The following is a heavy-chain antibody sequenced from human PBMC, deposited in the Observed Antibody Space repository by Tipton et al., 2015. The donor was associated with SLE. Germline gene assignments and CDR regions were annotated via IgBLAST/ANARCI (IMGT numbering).Heavy chain of an antibody. CDR1: GGSISSSSYY. D-gene: IGHD4-23*01. Sequence: TLSLTCTVSGGSISSSSYYWGWIRQPPGKGLEWIGNIYYGGSTHYNPSLKSRVTISVDTSKNQFSLKLSSVTAADTAVYYCARPLTTVAPEGFDIWGQGTMVTVSS. CDR2: IYYGGST. J-gene: IGHJ3*02. V-gene: IGHV4-39*01. CDR3: ARPLTTVAPEGFDI.